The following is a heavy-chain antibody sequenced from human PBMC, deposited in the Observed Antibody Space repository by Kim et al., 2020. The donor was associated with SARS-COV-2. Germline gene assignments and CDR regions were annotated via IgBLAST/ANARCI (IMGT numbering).Heavy chain of an antibody. V-gene: IGHV1-2*06. J-gene: IGHJ4*01. CDR1: GYTFTGYY. CDR3: ARALEDCIGGTCYVLGY. CDR2: INTDNGGT. Sequence: ASVKVSCKASGYTFTGYYMHWVRQAPGQELERMGRINTDNGGTKYTQKFQGRVSMTRDTSISTAYIEVSRLTSDDTAVYYCARALEDCIGGTCYVLGYWGQGALVTVAS. D-gene: IGHD2-15*01.